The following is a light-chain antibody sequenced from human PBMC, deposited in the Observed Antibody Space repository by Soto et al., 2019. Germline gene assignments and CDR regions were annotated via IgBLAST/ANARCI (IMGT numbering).Light chain of an antibody. CDR1: SSNIGAGYD. CDR3: QSYDSSLSGVV. J-gene: IGLJ2*01. Sequence: QAVVTQPPSVSGAPGQRVTISCTGSSSNIGAGYDVHWYQQLPGTAPKFLIYDNKNRPSGVPDRFSSSKSATSASLAITGLQAEDEADYYCQSYDSSLSGVVFGGGTKLTVL. V-gene: IGLV1-40*01. CDR2: DNK.